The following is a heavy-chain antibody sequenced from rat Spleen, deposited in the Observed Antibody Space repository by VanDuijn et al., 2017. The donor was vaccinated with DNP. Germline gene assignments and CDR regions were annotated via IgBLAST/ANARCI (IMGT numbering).Heavy chain of an antibody. J-gene: IGHJ4*01. CDR3: ASYYYDGYYALDA. V-gene: IGHV3-1*01. CDR1: GYSITSNY. D-gene: IGHD1-12*02. Sequence: EVQFQESGPGLVKPSQSLSLTCSVTGYSITSNYRWNWIRKFPGNKMEWIGHISYSGTTSYHPSLKSRISITRDTSKNQFFLQLSSVTTEDTATYYCASYYYDGYYALDAWGQGTSVTVSS. CDR2: ISYSGTT.